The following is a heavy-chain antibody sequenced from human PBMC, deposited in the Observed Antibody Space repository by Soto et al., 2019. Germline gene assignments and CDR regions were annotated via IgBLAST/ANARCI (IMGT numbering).Heavy chain of an antibody. CDR2: ISRSGSTI. J-gene: IGHJ4*02. V-gene: IGHV3-11*01. CDR3: ARATYIAAAGAQSGLVLDY. Sequence: GGSLRLSCAASGFTFSDYYMSLIRQAPGKGLEWVSYISRSGSTIYYADSVKGRFTISRDNAKNSLYTQTNSLRAEDPAVYYWARATYIAAAGAQSGLVLDYWGQGTLVTVSS. D-gene: IGHD6-13*01. CDR1: GFTFSDYY.